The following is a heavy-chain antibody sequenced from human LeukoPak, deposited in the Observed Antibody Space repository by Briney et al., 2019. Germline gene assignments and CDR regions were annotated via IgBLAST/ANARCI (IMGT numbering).Heavy chain of an antibody. CDR3: AKDLHPTRYYGMDV. J-gene: IGHJ6*02. CDR2: ISWNSGSI. Sequence: GRSLRLSCAASGFTFDDYAMHWVRQAPGKGLEWVSGISWNSGSIGYADSVKGRFTISRDNAKNSLYLQMNSLRAEDTALYYCAKDLHPTRYYGMDVWGQGTTVTVPS. V-gene: IGHV3-9*01. D-gene: IGHD2-15*01. CDR1: GFTFDDYA.